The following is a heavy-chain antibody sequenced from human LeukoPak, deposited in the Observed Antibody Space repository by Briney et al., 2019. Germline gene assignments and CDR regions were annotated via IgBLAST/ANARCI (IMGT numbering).Heavy chain of an antibody. V-gene: IGHV1-69*01. CDR2: IIPIFGTA. CDR1: GGTFSSYA. J-gene: IGHJ4*02. D-gene: IGHD2-21*01. CDR3: ARGLAYCGGDCYSGGGDYFDY. Sequence: EASVKVSCKASGGTFSSYAISWVRQAPGQGLEWMGGIIPIFGTANYAQKFQGRVTITADESTSTAYMELRSLRSYDTAVYYCARGLAYCGGDCYSGGGDYFDYWGQGTLVTVSS.